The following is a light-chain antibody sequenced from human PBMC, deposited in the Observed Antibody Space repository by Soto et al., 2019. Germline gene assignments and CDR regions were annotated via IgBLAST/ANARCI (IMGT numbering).Light chain of an antibody. CDR3: QQYGSSPQT. Sequence: EIVLTQSPGTLSLSPGERATLSCRASQSVSSSYLAWYQQKPGQAPRLLIYGASSRATGIPDRFSGSGSGTDFTLTIRRLEPEDFAVYSCQQYGSSPQTFGQGTKVDIK. V-gene: IGKV3-20*01. CDR2: GAS. CDR1: QSVSSSY. J-gene: IGKJ1*01.